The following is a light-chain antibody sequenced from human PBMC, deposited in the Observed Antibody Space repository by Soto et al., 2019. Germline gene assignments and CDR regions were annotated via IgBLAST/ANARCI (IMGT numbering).Light chain of an antibody. J-gene: IGKJ1*01. CDR1: QISSGY. Sequence: EIVLTQSPGTLSLSPGERATLSCRASQISSGYLAWYQQKPGQAPRLLIYAASSRATGIPDRFSGSGSGTDFTLTISRLEPEDFGVYYCQQYGSSPRTFGQGTKVEI. V-gene: IGKV3-20*01. CDR2: AAS. CDR3: QQYGSSPRT.